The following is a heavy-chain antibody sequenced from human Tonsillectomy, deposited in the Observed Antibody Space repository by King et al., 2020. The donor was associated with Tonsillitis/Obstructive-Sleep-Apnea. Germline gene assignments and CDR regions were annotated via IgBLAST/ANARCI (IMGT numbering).Heavy chain of an antibody. D-gene: IGHD3-9*01. CDR2: ISGSGGST. V-gene: IGHV3-23*04. J-gene: IGHJ6*02. CDR3: TILPGYYSNYYYGMDV. CDR1: GFTFSSYA. Sequence: EVQLVESGGGLVQPGGSLRLSCAASGFTFSSYAMSWVRQAPGKGLEWVSAISGSGGSTYYADSVKGRFTISRDNSKNTLYLQINSLRAEDTAVYYCTILPGYYSNYYYGMDVWGQGTTVTVSS.